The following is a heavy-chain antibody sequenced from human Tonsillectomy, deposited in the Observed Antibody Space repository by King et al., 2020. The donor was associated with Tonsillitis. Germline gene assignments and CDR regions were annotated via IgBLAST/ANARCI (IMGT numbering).Heavy chain of an antibody. J-gene: IGHJ4*02. D-gene: IGHD6-19*01. CDR3: ARGGLAQFDY. CDR1: GGSISSSTYS. CDR2: IYYSGST. Sequence: QLQESGPGLVKPSETLSLTCTVSGGSISSSTYSWGWIRQPPGKGLEWVGSIYYSGSTYYNPSLKSRVNIAVETSKNQFSLKLNSVTAADTAVYYCARGGLAQFDYWGQGTLLTVSS. V-gene: IGHV4-39*07.